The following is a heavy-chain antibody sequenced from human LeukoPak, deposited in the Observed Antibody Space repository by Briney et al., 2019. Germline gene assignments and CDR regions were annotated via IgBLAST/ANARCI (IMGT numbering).Heavy chain of an antibody. Sequence: GGSLRLSCAASGFTFSSYAMHWVRQAPGKGLEGVAVISYDGSNKYYADSVKGRFTISRDNSKNTLYLQMNSLRAEDTAVYYCAREAFRYCSSTSCHIDYWGQGTLVTVSS. CDR1: GFTFSSYA. J-gene: IGHJ4*02. D-gene: IGHD2-2*01. V-gene: IGHV3-30*01. CDR2: ISYDGSNK. CDR3: AREAFRYCSSTSCHIDY.